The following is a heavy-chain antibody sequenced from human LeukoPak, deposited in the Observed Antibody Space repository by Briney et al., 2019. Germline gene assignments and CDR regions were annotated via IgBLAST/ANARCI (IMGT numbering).Heavy chain of an antibody. J-gene: IGHJ4*02. CDR3: ARDEMTYYYDSSGYLFYY. V-gene: IGHV4-4*07. CDR1: GGSISSYY. Sequence: SETLSLTCTVSGGSISSYYWSWIRQPAGKGLEWIGRIYTSGSTNYNPSLKSRVTMSVDTSKNQFSLKLSSVTAADTAVYYCARDEMTYYYDSSGYLFYYWGQGTLVTVSS. CDR2: IYTSGST. D-gene: IGHD3-22*01.